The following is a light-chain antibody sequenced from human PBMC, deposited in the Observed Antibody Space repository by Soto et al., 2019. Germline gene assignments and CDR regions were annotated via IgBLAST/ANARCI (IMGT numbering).Light chain of an antibody. CDR3: QQYNKWPPIT. CDR1: QSVTNN. J-gene: IGKJ5*01. V-gene: IGKV3D-15*01. CDR2: DAS. Sequence: EIVMTQSPATLSVSPGERVTLSCRASQSVTNNLAWYQQKPGQAPRLLIYDASHRAAGIPARFSGSGFGTDFTLTISSLQSEDFAVYYCQQYNKWPPITFGQGTRLEIK.